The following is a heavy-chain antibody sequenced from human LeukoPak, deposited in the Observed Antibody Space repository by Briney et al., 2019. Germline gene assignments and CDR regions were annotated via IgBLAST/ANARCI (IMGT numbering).Heavy chain of an antibody. CDR3: ARGVATIRWYFDL. J-gene: IGHJ2*01. CDR1: GGSNSSGGYS. Sequence: SQTLSLTCAVSGGSNSSGGYSWSWIRQPPGKGLEWIGYIYHSGSTYYNPSLKSRVTISVDRSKNQFSLKLSSVTAADTAVYYCARGVATIRWYFDLWGRGTLVTVSS. CDR2: IYHSGST. V-gene: IGHV4-30-2*01. D-gene: IGHD5-24*01.